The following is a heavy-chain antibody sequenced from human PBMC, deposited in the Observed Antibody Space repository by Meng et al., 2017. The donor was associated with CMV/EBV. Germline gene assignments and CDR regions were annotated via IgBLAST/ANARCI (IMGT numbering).Heavy chain of an antibody. J-gene: IGHJ5*02. V-gene: IGHV3-7*01. CDR2: IKQDGSEK. D-gene: IGHD6-6*01. CDR1: GFTFSSYW. CDR3: ARLRALRAARPGWFDP. Sequence: GESLKISCAASGFTFSSYWMSWVRQAPGKGLEWVANIKQDGSEKYYVDSVKGRFTISRDNAKNSLYLQMNSLRAEDTAVYYCARLRALRAARPGWFDPWGQRTLVTVSS.